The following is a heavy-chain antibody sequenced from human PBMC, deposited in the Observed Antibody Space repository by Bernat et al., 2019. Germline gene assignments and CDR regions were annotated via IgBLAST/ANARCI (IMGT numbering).Heavy chain of an antibody. Sequence: EVQLVESGGGLVKPGGSLRLSCAASGFTFSSDSMNWVRQAPGKGLEWVSSISSSSSYIYYAASVKGRFTISRDNAKNSLYLQMNSLRAEDTAVYYCARDGGWYPATPQFDYWGQGTLVTVSS. CDR2: ISSSSSYI. CDR3: ARDGGWYPATPQFDY. J-gene: IGHJ4*02. V-gene: IGHV3-21*01. CDR1: GFTFSSDS. D-gene: IGHD6-19*01.